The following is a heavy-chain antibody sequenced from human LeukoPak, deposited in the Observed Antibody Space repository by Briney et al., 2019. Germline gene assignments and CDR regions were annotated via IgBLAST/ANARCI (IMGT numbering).Heavy chain of an antibody. V-gene: IGHV4-39*01. CDR3: VRVGRSWYHYFDY. CDR2: MYYSGST. J-gene: IGHJ4*02. CDR1: GGSISSSSYY. Sequence: PSETLSLTCSVSGGSISSSSYYWGWIRQPPGKGLEWIGSMYYSGSTYYNPSLKSRVTMSVDTSKKQFSLKLSSVTAADTAVYYCVRVGRSWYHYFDYWGQGTLVTVSS. D-gene: IGHD6-13*01.